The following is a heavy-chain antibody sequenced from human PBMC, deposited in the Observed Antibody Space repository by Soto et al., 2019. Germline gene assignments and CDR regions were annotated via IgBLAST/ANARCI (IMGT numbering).Heavy chain of an antibody. Sequence: SETLSLTCTVSGGSISSSSYYWGWIRQPPGKGLEWIGSIYYSGSTYYNPSLKSRVTISVDTSKNQFSLKLSSVTAADTAVYYCARHRFNEWGLLRDLYNWFDPWGQGTLVTVSS. J-gene: IGHJ5*02. CDR2: IYYSGST. CDR1: GGSISSSSYY. CDR3: ARHRFNEWGLLRDLYNWFDP. V-gene: IGHV4-39*01. D-gene: IGHD1-26*01.